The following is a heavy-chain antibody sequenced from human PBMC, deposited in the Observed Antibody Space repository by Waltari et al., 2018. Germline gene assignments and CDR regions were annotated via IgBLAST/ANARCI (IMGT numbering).Heavy chain of an antibody. D-gene: IGHD2-8*01. J-gene: IGHJ4*02. CDR1: GGSISSYY. Sequence: QVQLQESGPGLVKPSETLSLTCTVSGGSISSYYWSWIRQPPGKGLEWIGYIYYSGSTNYNPSLKSRVTISVDTSKNQCSLKLSSVTAADTAVYYCARDRGCTNGVCSDILFDYWGQGTLVTVSS. CDR2: IYYSGST. CDR3: ARDRGCTNGVCSDILFDY. V-gene: IGHV4-59*01.